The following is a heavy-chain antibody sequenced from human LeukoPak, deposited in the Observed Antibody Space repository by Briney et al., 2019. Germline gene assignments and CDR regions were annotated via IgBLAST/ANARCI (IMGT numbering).Heavy chain of an antibody. J-gene: IGHJ3*02. Sequence: GGSLRLSCAASGFTFSSYSMNWVRQAPGKGLEWVSSISSSSSYIYYADSVKGRFTISRDNAKNSLYLQMNSLRAEDTAVYYRARDSDWDDAFDIWGQGTMVTVSS. CDR2: ISSSSSYI. V-gene: IGHV3-21*01. CDR1: GFTFSSYS. D-gene: IGHD3-9*01. CDR3: ARDSDWDDAFDI.